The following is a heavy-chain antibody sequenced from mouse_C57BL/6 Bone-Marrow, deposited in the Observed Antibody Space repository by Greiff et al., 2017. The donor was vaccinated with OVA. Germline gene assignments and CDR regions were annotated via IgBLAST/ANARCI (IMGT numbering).Heavy chain of an antibody. CDR2: ISDGGSYT. J-gene: IGHJ4*01. Sequence: DVKLVESGGGLVKPGGSLKLSCAASGFTFSSYAMSWVRQTPEKRLEWVATISDGGSYTYYPDNVKGRFTISRDNAKNNLYLQMSHLKSEDTAMYYCALIYFSMDYWGQGTSVTVSS. CDR3: ALIYFSMDY. CDR1: GFTFSSYA. V-gene: IGHV5-4*03.